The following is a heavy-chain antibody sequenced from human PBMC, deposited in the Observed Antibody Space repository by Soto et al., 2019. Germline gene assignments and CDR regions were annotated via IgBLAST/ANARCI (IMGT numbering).Heavy chain of an antibody. Sequence: EVQLLESGGGLVQPGGSLRLSCAASGFTFSSYAMSWVRQAPGKGLEWVSAISGSGGSTYYADSVKGRFTTSRDNSKNTLYLQMNSLRAEDTAVYYCAKGLGGSYYRWHFQHWGQGTLVTVSS. V-gene: IGHV3-23*01. D-gene: IGHD1-26*01. J-gene: IGHJ1*01. CDR2: ISGSGGST. CDR1: GFTFSSYA. CDR3: AKGLGGSYYRWHFQH.